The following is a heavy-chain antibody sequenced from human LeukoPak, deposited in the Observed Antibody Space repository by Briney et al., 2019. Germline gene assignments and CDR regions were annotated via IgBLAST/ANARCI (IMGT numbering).Heavy chain of an antibody. CDR2: IYYSGST. CDR1: GGSISSGGYN. CDR3: ASGLRGFDP. D-gene: IGHD4-17*01. V-gene: IGHV4-31*03. J-gene: IGHJ5*02. Sequence: PSQTLSLTCTVSGGSISSGGYNWSGFRHPPGKGLEWIGYIYYSGSTYYNPSLKSRVTISVDTSKNQFSLKLSSVTAADTAVYYCASGLRGFDPWGQGTLVTVSS.